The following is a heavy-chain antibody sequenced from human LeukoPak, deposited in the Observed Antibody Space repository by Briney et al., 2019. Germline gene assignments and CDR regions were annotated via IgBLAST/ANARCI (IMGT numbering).Heavy chain of an antibody. CDR3: ARGASGSYDY. V-gene: IGHV4-59*01. Sequence: PSETLSLTCAVYGGSFSGYYWSWIRQPPGKGLEWIGYIYYSGSTNYNPSLKSRVTISVDTSKNQFSLELSSVTAADTAVYYCARGASGSYDYWGQGTLVTVSS. D-gene: IGHD1-26*01. CDR2: IYYSGST. CDR1: GGSFSGYY. J-gene: IGHJ4*02.